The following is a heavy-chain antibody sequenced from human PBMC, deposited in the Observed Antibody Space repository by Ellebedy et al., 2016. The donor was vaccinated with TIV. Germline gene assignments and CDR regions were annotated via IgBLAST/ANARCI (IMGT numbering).Heavy chain of an antibody. J-gene: IGHJ4*02. Sequence: SETLSLXCSVSGASVNSGTYSWNWFRRPPGKGLEWIGYMYNSGRSNYNPSLKSRVTISVDSSKDQFSLNLQSVTAVDTALYYCVRGVLSGFGQHFDYWGQGTLVTVS. V-gene: IGHV4-61*01. D-gene: IGHD3-3*01. CDR2: MYNSGRS. CDR3: VRGVLSGFGQHFDY. CDR1: GASVNSGTYS.